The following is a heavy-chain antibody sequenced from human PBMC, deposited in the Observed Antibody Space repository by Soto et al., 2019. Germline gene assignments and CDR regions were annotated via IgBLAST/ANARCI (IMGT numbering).Heavy chain of an antibody. D-gene: IGHD6-19*01. V-gene: IGHV3-23*01. CDR1: GFTFSSYA. Sequence: EVQLLESGGGLVQPGGSLRLSCAASGFTFSSYAMSWVRQAPGKGLEWVSAISGSGGSTYYADSVKGRFTISRDNSKNTLYLQMNSLRAEDTAVYYCAHDASRGWYVGDGIDFDYWGQGNLVTVSS. J-gene: IGHJ4*02. CDR3: AHDASRGWYVGDGIDFDY. CDR2: ISGSGGST.